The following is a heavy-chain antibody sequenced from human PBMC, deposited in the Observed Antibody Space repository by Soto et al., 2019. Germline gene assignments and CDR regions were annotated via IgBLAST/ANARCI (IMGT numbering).Heavy chain of an antibody. CDR3: ARDLNDYPNWFDP. V-gene: IGHV4-30-4*01. Sequence: LSLTCTVSGGSVSSADHYWSWIRQTPGKGLEWIGYIYYSGITYYTPSLKSRVSMTVDTSKNQFSLKLHSVTAADTAIYYCARDLNDYPNWFDPWGQGILVTVSS. CDR1: GGSVSSADHY. CDR2: IYYSGIT. D-gene: IGHD4-17*01. J-gene: IGHJ5*02.